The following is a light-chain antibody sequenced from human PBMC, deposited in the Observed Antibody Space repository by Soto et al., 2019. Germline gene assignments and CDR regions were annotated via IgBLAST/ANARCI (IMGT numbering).Light chain of an antibody. CDR1: SSNIGTNP. Sequence: QSVLTQPPSASGTPGQRVAISCSGGSSNIGTNPVNWYLHLPGTAPKLLIYSDNQRPSGVPDRFSGSKSGTSASLTISGLQSEDEADSFCSAWDDSIYGPVFGGGTKLTVL. V-gene: IGLV1-44*01. CDR3: SAWDDSIYGPV. CDR2: SDN. J-gene: IGLJ2*01.